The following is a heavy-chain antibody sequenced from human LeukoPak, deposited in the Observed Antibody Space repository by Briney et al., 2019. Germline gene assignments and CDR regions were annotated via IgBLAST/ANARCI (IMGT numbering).Heavy chain of an antibody. CDR2: VSGSGNTI. Sequence: GGSLRLSCAASGFTFSSYEMNWVRQAPGKGLEWVSYVSGSGNTIYYANSVKGRFTISRDNAKNSLYLQMNSLRAEDTAVYYCAREDRSGYDFFGYWGQGTLVTVSS. V-gene: IGHV3-48*03. D-gene: IGHD5-12*01. J-gene: IGHJ4*02. CDR3: AREDRSGYDFFGY. CDR1: GFTFSSYE.